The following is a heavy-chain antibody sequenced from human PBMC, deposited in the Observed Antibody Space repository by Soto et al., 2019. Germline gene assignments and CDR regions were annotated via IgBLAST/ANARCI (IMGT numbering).Heavy chain of an antibody. CDR3: ARGRSSWYWLDY. J-gene: IGHJ4*01. V-gene: IGHV3-33*01. D-gene: IGHD6-13*01. CDR2: IWYDGSNK. Sequence: GGSLRLSCAASGFTFSSYAMHWVRQAPGKGLEWVAVIWYDGSNKYYADSVKGRFTISRDNSKNTLDLQMNSLRAEDTALYYCARGRSSWYWLDYWGHGTLVTVSS. CDR1: GFTFSSYA.